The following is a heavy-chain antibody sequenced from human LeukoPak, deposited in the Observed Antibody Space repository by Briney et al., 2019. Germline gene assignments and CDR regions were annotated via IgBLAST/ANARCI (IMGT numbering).Heavy chain of an antibody. CDR1: GYTFTGHY. CDR2: INPNIGGP. J-gene: IGHJ6*02. V-gene: IGHV1-2*02. Sequence: GASVKVSCKASGYTFTGHYVQWVRSAPGQGLEWMGWINPNIGGPNYAQKFQGRVIMTRDTSISTAYMELRRLTSDDTAVYYCARTKGYCTSTSCPGGMDVWGQGTTVTVS. CDR3: ARTKGYCTSTSCPGGMDV. D-gene: IGHD2-2*01.